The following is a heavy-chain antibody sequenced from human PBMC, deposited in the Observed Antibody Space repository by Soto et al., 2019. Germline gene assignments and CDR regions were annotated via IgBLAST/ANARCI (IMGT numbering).Heavy chain of an antibody. J-gene: IGHJ4*02. V-gene: IGHV2-5*02. Sequence: QITLKESGPTLVKPTQTLTLTCTFSGFSLSTSGVDVGWIRQPPGKALEWLALIYWDDDKLYKPSLKSRLTITKGTSRNQVVLTLINMDPLDTATYYCAHRRPYSNSPEYFFDYWGQGTLVTVSS. CDR3: AHRRPYSNSPEYFFDY. CDR2: IYWDDDK. D-gene: IGHD6-6*01. CDR1: GFSLSTSGVD.